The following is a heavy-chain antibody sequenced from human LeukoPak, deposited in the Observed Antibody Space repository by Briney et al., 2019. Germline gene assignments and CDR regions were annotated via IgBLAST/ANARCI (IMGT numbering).Heavy chain of an antibody. CDR1: GGSISSYY. CDR3: ARDTYYYDSSGYWADY. CDR2: IYTSGST. V-gene: IGHV4-4*07. J-gene: IGHJ4*02. D-gene: IGHD3-22*01. Sequence: SSETLSLTCTVSGGSISSYYWSWIRQPAGKGLEWIGRIYTSGSTNYNPSLKGRVTMSVDTSKNQFSLKLSSVTAADTAVYYCARDTYYYDSSGYWADYWGQGTLVTVSS.